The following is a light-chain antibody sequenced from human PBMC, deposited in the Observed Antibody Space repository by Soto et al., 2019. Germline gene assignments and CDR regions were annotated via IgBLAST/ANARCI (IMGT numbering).Light chain of an antibody. Sequence: IVLTQSPGSLSLSPGERATLSCSCDKSVSDTLLTWFQQKPGQAPRLLIFGTSNRAPGTSDRFSGSGSGTDFTLTISRLEPEDVAVYYCQHYGDSSWTVGQGTKVDIK. CDR1: KSVSDTL. CDR3: QHYGDSSWT. J-gene: IGKJ1*01. V-gene: IGKV3-20*01. CDR2: GTS.